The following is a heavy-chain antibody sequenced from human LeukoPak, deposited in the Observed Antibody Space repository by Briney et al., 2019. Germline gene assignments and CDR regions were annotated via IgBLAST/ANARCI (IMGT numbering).Heavy chain of an antibody. Sequence: SQTLSLTCTVSGGSISRGDYYWRWIRQPPGKGLECIGYIYYSGSTYYNPSLKSRVTISVDTSKNQFSLKLSSVTAADPAVYYCARGKTMIIGPYFFDYWGQGTLVTVSS. CDR3: ARGKTMIIGPYFFDY. CDR2: IYYSGST. D-gene: IGHD3-22*01. CDR1: GGSISRGDYY. V-gene: IGHV4-30-4*08. J-gene: IGHJ4*02.